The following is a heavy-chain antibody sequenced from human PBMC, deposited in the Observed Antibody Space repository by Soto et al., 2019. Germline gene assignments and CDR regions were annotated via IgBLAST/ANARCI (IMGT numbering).Heavy chain of an antibody. CDR3: AKNGRFLEWLLMGLIDY. J-gene: IGHJ4*02. CDR1: GFTFSSYA. V-gene: IGHV3-23*01. CDR2: ISGSGGST. Sequence: EVQLLESGGGLVQPGGSLRLSCAASGFTFSSYAMSWVHQAPGKGLEWVSAISGSGGSTYYADSVKGRFTISRDNSKNTLDLQMKSLRAEDTAVYYCAKNGRFLEWLLMGLIDYWGQGTLVTVSS. D-gene: IGHD3-3*01.